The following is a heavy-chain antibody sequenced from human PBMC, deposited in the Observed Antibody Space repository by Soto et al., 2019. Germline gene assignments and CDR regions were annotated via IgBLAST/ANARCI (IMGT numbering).Heavy chain of an antibody. V-gene: IGHV3-23*01. J-gene: IGHJ5*01. D-gene: IGHD1-26*01. Sequence: EVQLLESGGGLVQPGGSLRLSCASSGFTFSSYAISWVRQAPGKGLEWVSAISASGGSTYYADSVKGRFTISRDNSKNTLYLQMNSLRVEDTAIYYCTKDSRSGTDSWGQGTLVTVSS. CDR2: ISASGGST. CDR3: TKDSRSGTDS. CDR1: GFTFSSYA.